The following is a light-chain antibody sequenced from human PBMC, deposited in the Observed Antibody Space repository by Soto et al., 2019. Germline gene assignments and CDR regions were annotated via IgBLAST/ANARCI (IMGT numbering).Light chain of an antibody. CDR1: SSNIGRNT. V-gene: IGLV1-44*01. CDR3: AAWDDSLNGPV. Sequence: QLVLTQPPTASGTPGQGVTISCSGGSSNIGRNTVNWYRQLPGTAPKLLIYSNNQRPSGVPDRFSGSKSGTSASLAIRGLQSEDEADYYCAAWDDSLNGPVFGGGTKLTVL. J-gene: IGLJ3*02. CDR2: SNN.